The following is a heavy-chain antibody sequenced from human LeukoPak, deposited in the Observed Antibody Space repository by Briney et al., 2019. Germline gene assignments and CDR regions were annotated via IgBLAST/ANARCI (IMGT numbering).Heavy chain of an antibody. CDR2: IGFAGDT. J-gene: IGHJ2*01. CDR1: GFTFSSYD. V-gene: IGHV3-13*01. CDR3: ARVGTLDRGYWYFDL. Sequence: GGSLRLSCAASGFTFSSYDMHWVRQVTGEGLEWVSAIGFAGDTYYPGSVKGRFTISRENAKNSLYLQMNSLRAGDTAVYYCARVGTLDRGYWYFDLWGRGTQVTVSS. D-gene: IGHD1-1*01.